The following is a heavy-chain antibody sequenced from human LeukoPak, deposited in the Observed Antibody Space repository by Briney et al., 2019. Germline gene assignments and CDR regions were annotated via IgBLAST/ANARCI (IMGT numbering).Heavy chain of an antibody. J-gene: IGHJ3*02. Sequence: GGSLRLSCVASGFTFSSSSMSWVLQAPGKGLECVSSIRASDGRTYYGDSVEGRFTISRDNSKNTLYLQMNSLRAEDTAVYYCAKVDYDFWSGYQWPNAFDIWGQGTMVTVSS. V-gene: IGHV3-23*01. CDR2: IRASDGRT. CDR3: AKVDYDFWSGYQWPNAFDI. CDR1: GFTFSSSS. D-gene: IGHD3-3*01.